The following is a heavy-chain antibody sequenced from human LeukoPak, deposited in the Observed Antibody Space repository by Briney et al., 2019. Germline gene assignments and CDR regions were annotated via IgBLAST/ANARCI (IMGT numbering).Heavy chain of an antibody. J-gene: IGHJ4*02. Sequence: GGSLRLSCAASGFTFSSYGMHWVRQAPGKGLEWVAFIRHDGSNKYYADSVKGRFTISRDNSKNTPYLQMNSLRAEDTAVYYRAKEDPYYYDSSGCLSYWGQGTLVTVSS. CDR3: AKEDPYYYDSSGCLSY. D-gene: IGHD3-22*01. CDR2: IRHDGSNK. CDR1: GFTFSSYG. V-gene: IGHV3-30*02.